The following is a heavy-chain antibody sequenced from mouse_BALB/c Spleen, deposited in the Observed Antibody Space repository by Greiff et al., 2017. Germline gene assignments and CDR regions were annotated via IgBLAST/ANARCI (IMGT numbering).Heavy chain of an antibody. D-gene: IGHD2-3*01. Sequence: QVQLHQPGAELVRPGASVKLSCKASGYTFTSYWINWVKQRPGQGLEWIGNIYPSDSYTNYNQKFKDKATLTVDKSSSTAYMQLSSPTSEDSAVYYCTRDGYYLDYWGQGTSVTVSS. CDR1: GYTFTSYW. J-gene: IGHJ4*01. V-gene: IGHV1-69*02. CDR3: TRDGYYLDY. CDR2: IYPSDSYT.